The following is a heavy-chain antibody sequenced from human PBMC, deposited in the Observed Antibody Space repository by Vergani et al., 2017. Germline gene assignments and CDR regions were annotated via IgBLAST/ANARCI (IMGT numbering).Heavy chain of an antibody. J-gene: IGHJ4*02. Sequence: QVQLQQWGAGLLKPSETLSLTCAIYGGSFSGYYWSWIRQPPGKGLEWIGEINHSGSTNYNPSLKSRVTISVDKSKNQFSLKLSSVTAADTAVYYCARGTVATQTAQYYFDYWGQGTLVTVSS. CDR2: INHSGST. CDR1: GGSFSGYY. CDR3: ARGTVATQTAQYYFDY. D-gene: IGHD4-23*01. V-gene: IGHV4-34*01.